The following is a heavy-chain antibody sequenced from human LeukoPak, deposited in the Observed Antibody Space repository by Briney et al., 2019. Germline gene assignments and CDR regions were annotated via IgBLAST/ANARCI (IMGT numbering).Heavy chain of an antibody. D-gene: IGHD1-1*01. CDR1: GGSISSSY. CDR3: ARAGDWNDVVDY. V-gene: IGHV4-59*01. J-gene: IGHJ4*02. Sequence: PSETLSLTCTVSGGSISSSYWSWLRQPPGKGLEWIGYVYHTGSTNYNPSLKSRVTISIDTSKNQFSLKLYSMTAADTAVYYCARAGDWNDVVDYWGQGTLVTVSS. CDR2: VYHTGST.